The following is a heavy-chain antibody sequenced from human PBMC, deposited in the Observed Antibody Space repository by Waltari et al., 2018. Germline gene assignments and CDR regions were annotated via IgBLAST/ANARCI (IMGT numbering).Heavy chain of an antibody. CDR3: AGLGGMVQGL. D-gene: IGHD3-10*01. Sequence: VPLVDSGGGLIHPGGSLRPSCAASGFPVSATYMSWVRQAPGEGLEWVSVIYSGGRTYYADSVKGRCTISRDNSKNTLYLQMNSLRAEDKAVYYCAGLGGMVQGLWGQGTLVTVSS. J-gene: IGHJ4*02. CDR2: IYSGGRT. V-gene: IGHV3-53*01. CDR1: GFPVSATY.